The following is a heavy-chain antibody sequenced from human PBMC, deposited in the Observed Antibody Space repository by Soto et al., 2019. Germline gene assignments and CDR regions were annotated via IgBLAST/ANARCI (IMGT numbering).Heavy chain of an antibody. V-gene: IGHV4-59*01. J-gene: IGHJ5*02. Sequence: PSETLSLTCTVSGGSISSYYWSWIRQPPGKGLEWIGYIYYSGSTNYNPSLKSRVTISVDTSKNQFSLKLSSVTAADTAVYYCESHIVVVPADMWWFDPWGQGTLVTVSS. CDR2: IYYSGST. CDR3: ESHIVVVPADMWWFDP. CDR1: GGSISSYY. D-gene: IGHD2-2*01.